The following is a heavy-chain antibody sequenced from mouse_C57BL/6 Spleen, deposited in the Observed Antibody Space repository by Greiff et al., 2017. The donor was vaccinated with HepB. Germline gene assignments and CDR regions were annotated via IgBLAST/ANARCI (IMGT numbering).Heavy chain of an antibody. CDR3: ARAGLGRNYFDY. V-gene: IGHV1-82*01. J-gene: IGHJ2*01. CDR1: GYAFSSSW. D-gene: IGHD4-1*01. Sequence: VQLKESGPDLVKPGASVKISCKASGYAFSSSWMNWVKQSPGKGLEWIGRIYPGDGDTNYNGKFKGKATLTADKSSSTAYMQLSSLKSEDSAVYFCARAGLGRNYFDYWGQGTTLTVSS. CDR2: IYPGDGDT.